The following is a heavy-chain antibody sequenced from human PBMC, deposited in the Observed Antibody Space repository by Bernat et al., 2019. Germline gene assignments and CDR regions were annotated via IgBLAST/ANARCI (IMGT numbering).Heavy chain of an antibody. CDR3: ASLYTTVTTGSDY. CDR1: GGSISSSSYY. CDR2: IYYSGST. V-gene: IGHV4-39*01. J-gene: IGHJ4*02. D-gene: IGHD4-17*01. Sequence: QLQLQESGPGLVKPSETLSLTCTVSGGSISSSSYYWGWIRQPPGKGLEWIGSIYYSGSTYYNPSLKSRVTISVDTSKNQFSLKLSSVTAADTAVYYCASLYTTVTTGSDYWGQGTLVTVSS.